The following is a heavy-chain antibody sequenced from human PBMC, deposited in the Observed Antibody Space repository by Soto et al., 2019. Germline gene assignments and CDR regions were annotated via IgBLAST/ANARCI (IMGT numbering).Heavy chain of an antibody. CDR1: GFTFRSFT. CDR2: ISSNSAYI. V-gene: IGHV3-21*01. CDR3: MRDASRDSSARGWFDP. J-gene: IGHJ5*02. D-gene: IGHD6-13*01. Sequence: PGGSLRLSCAASGFTFRSFTMNWVRQAPGKGLEWVSTISSNSAYIYYTDALRGRFTISRDNAKNSLHLQMNSLRAEDTAVYYCMRDASRDSSARGWFDPWGPGTRVTV.